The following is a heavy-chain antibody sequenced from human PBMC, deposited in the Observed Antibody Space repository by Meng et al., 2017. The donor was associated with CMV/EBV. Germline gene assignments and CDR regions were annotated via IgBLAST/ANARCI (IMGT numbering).Heavy chain of an antibody. Sequence: GESLMISCAASGFTFSNAWMSWVRQAPGKGLEWVGRIKSKTDGGTTDYAAPVKGRFTIPRDDSKNTLYLQMNSLKTEDTAVYYCTSKRRITMVRGVPTYYYYGMDVWGQGTTVTVSS. CDR3: TSKRRITMVRGVPTYYYYGMDV. V-gene: IGHV3-15*01. CDR2: IKSKTDGGTT. D-gene: IGHD3-10*01. CDR1: GFTFSNAW. J-gene: IGHJ6*02.